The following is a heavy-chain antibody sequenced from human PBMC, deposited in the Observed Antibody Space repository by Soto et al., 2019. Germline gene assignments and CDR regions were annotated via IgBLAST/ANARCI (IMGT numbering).Heavy chain of an antibody. CDR1: GFTFSSFA. D-gene: IGHD4-17*01. Sequence: EEQLLESGGGLVQPGGPLRLSCAASGFTFSSFAMSWVRQAPGKGLEWVSSISGGGGDTYYADSVKGRFTISRDTSKKTLYLQMNRLRAEDTAVYFCAKSLASVTTRSLDYWGQGTLVSVSS. V-gene: IGHV3-23*01. J-gene: IGHJ4*02. CDR3: AKSLASVTTRSLDY. CDR2: ISGGGGDT.